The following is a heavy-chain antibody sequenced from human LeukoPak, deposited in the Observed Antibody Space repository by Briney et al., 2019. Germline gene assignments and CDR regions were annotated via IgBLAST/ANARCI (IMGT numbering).Heavy chain of an antibody. CDR1: GFSFSNYS. CDR2: ISYDGSNK. D-gene: IGHD6-19*01. V-gene: IGHV3-30*18. Sequence: GGSLRLSCAASGFSFSNYSMHWVRQTPGKGLEWVAVISYDGSNKYYADSVKGRFTISRDNSKNMLYLQMNSLRVEDTAVYYCAKGHRYSSGWYWSHWFDPWGQGTLVTVSS. CDR3: AKGHRYSSGWYWSHWFDP. J-gene: IGHJ5*02.